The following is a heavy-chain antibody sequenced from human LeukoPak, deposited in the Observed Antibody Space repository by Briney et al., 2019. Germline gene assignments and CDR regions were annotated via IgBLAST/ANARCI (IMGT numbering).Heavy chain of an antibody. CDR2: ISSSSSYI. Sequence: GGSLRLSCAASGFILNDYGMHWVRQAPGKGLEWVSSISSSSSYIYYADSVKGRFTISRDNAKNSLYLQMNSLRAEDTAVYYCAREAPPEPDAFDIWGQGTMVTVSS. CDR3: AREAPPEPDAFDI. J-gene: IGHJ3*02. V-gene: IGHV3-21*01. CDR1: GFILNDYG.